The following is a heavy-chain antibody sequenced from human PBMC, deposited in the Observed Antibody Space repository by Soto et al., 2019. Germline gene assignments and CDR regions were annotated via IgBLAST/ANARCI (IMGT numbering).Heavy chain of an antibody. V-gene: IGHV3-11*01. D-gene: IGHD4-17*01. CDR2: ISSRGDDT. Sequence: QVQLVESGGGLVKPGGSLRLSCAASGFSFSDYYMTWIRQAPGKGLEWVSYISSRGDDTYYADSVRGRFTISRDNAKNSLYLQMNSLRAEGTAVYFCARDMSFGDFGRNWFDPWGQGTLVTVSS. CDR3: ARDMSFGDFGRNWFDP. CDR1: GFSFSDYY. J-gene: IGHJ5*02.